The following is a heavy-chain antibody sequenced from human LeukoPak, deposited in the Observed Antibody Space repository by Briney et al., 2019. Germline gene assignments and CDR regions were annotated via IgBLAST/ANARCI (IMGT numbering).Heavy chain of an antibody. CDR2: IYHSGNT. CDR1: SYSISSGYY. V-gene: IGHV4-38-2*02. J-gene: IGHJ4*02. D-gene: IGHD3-22*01. CDR3: ARDAEAGYYYDSSGYSKMFDY. Sequence: SETLSLTCTVSSYSISSGYYWGWIRQPPGKGLEWIGNIYHSGNTYYKPSLKSRVTISVDTSKNQFSLRLSSVTAADTAVYYCARDAEAGYYYDSSGYSKMFDYWGQGTLVTVSS.